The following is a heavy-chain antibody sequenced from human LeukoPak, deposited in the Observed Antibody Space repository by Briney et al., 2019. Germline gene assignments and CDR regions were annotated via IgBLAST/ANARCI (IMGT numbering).Heavy chain of an antibody. Sequence: GGSLRRSCAASGFTFSNAWMRWGSQDPGQGLEWVGRIKSKTDGGTTDYAAPVKGRFTISRDDSKNTLYLQMNSLKTEDTAVYYCTTAQLDYWGQGTLVTVSS. V-gene: IGHV3-15*01. J-gene: IGHJ4*02. CDR2: IKSKTDGGTT. CDR1: GFTFSNAW. CDR3: TTAQLDY.